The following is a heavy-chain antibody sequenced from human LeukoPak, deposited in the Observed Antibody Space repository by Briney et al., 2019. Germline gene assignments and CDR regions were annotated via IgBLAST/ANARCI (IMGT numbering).Heavy chain of an antibody. CDR1: GFTFSSYG. CDR2: ITGSGGTT. D-gene: IGHD6-13*01. Sequence: GGSLRLSCAASGFTFSSYGMSWVRQAPGKGLEWVSAITGSGGTTYYADSVKGRFTISRDNAKNSLYLQMNSLRAEDTAVYYCARTGGSSSWYLDYWGQGTLVTVSS. V-gene: IGHV3-23*01. CDR3: ARTGGSSSWYLDY. J-gene: IGHJ4*02.